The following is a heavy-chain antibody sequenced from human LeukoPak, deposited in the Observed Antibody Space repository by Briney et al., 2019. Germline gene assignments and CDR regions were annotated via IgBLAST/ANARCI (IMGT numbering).Heavy chain of an antibody. J-gene: IGHJ4*02. D-gene: IGHD1-26*01. V-gene: IGHV4-59*12. CDR1: GGSISSYY. CDR3: ARAGRARGSQLDY. CDR2: IYYSGST. Sequence: SETLSLTCTVSGGSISSYYWSWIRQPPGKGLEWIGYIYYSGSTNYNPSLKSRVTMSVDTSKNQFSLKLSSVTAADTAVYYCARAGRARGSQLDYWGQGTLVTVSS.